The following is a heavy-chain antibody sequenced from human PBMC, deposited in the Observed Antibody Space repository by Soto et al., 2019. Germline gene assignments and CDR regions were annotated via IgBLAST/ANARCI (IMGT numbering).Heavy chain of an antibody. CDR1: GGSISSISFY. D-gene: IGHD6-6*01. J-gene: IGHJ6*02. Sequence: SETLSLTCTVSGGSISSISFYRGWIRQSPGKGLEWIGSIYYSGNTYYNPSLKSQVTMSVDTSKNQFSLKLSSVTAADTVVYYCARGSSIAGLYYGMDVWGQGTTVTVSS. V-gene: IGHV4-39*07. CDR3: ARGSSIAGLYYGMDV. CDR2: IYYSGNT.